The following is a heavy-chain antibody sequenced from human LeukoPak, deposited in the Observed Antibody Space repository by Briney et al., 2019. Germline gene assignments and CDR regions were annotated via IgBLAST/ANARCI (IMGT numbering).Heavy chain of an antibody. J-gene: IGHJ3*02. Sequence: QPGGSLRLSCAASGFTFSSYAMSWVRQAPGKGLEWVSYIGSSGSTIYYADSVKGRFTISRDNAKNSLYLQMNSLRAEDTAVYYCARDLSSGSYSAFDIWGQGTMVTVSS. CDR1: GFTFSSYA. D-gene: IGHD1-26*01. CDR2: IGSSGSTI. CDR3: ARDLSSGSYSAFDI. V-gene: IGHV3-48*03.